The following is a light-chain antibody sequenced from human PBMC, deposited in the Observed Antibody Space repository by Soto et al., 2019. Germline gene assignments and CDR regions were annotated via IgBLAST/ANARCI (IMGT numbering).Light chain of an antibody. Sequence: IVLTQSPGTLSLSPGERATLSCRASQSVSSSYLAWYRQTPGQAPRLLIYGASSRATGIPDRVSGSGSGTDFTLNISRLETEDFAVYYCQQYGSSRWTFGQGTKVEI. CDR1: QSVSSSY. CDR2: GAS. V-gene: IGKV3-20*01. J-gene: IGKJ1*01. CDR3: QQYGSSRWT.